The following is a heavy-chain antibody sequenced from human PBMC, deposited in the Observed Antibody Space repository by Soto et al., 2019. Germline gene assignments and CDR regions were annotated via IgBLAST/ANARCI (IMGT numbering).Heavy chain of an antibody. CDR1: GGSISSYY. V-gene: IGHV4-34*01. D-gene: IGHD5-18*01. J-gene: IGHJ4*02. Sequence: PSETLSLTCTVSGGSISSYYWSWIRQPPGKGLEWIGEINHSGSTNYNPSLKSRVTISVDTSKNQFSLKLSSVTAADTAVYYCARGAKRGYSYGALGYWGQGTLVTVSS. CDR2: INHSGST. CDR3: ARGAKRGYSYGALGY.